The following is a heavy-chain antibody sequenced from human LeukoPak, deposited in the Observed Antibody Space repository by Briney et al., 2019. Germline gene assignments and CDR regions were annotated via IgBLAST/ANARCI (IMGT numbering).Heavy chain of an antibody. CDR3: ARDVNIVFDY. CDR2: IIPIFGTA. Sequence: SVKVSCKAPGGTFSSYAISWVRQAPGQGLEWMGRIIPIFGTANYAQRFQGRVTITTDESTSTAYMELSSLRSEDTAVYYCARDVNIVFDYWGQGTLVTVSS. V-gene: IGHV1-69*05. CDR1: GGTFSSYA. J-gene: IGHJ4*02. D-gene: IGHD2-21*01.